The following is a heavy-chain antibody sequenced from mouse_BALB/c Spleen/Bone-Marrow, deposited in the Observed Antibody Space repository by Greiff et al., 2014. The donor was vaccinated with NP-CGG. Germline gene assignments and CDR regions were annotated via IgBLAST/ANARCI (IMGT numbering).Heavy chain of an antibody. Sequence: VQLQQSGAELVKPGASVKLSCKASGYTFTSYYMYWVKQRPGQGLEWIGEIYPSNGVTNFNEKFKSKATLTVDKSSSTAYMQLSRMTSEASAVYCCTSSGYGNHWFAYWGQGTLVTVSA. V-gene: IGHV1S81*02. D-gene: IGHD2-10*02. CDR1: GYTFTSYY. CDR3: TSSGYGNHWFAY. J-gene: IGHJ3*01. CDR2: IYPSNGVT.